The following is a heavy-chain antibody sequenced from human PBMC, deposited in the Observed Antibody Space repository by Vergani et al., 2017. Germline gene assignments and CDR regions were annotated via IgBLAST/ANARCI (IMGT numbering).Heavy chain of an antibody. CDR2: ISGTGGST. D-gene: IGHD5-12*01. J-gene: IGHJ4*02. CDR3: GSGFGSWAFDY. V-gene: IGHV3-23*04. Sequence: VQLVESGGGVVQPGGSLRLSCAASGFTFSSYAMSWVRQAPGKGLEWVSGISGTGGSTYYADSVKGRFTISRDNSKNTLHLQMNSLRAEDTAVYYCGSGFGSWAFDYWGQGTLVTVSS. CDR1: GFTFSSYA.